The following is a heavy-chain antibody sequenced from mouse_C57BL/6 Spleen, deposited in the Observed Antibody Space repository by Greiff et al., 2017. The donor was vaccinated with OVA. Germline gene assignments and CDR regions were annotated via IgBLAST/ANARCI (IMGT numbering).Heavy chain of an antibody. J-gene: IGHJ4*01. CDR3: ARRGLGPYAMDY. CDR2: IWSGGST. D-gene: IGHD4-1*01. CDR1: GFSLTSYG. Sequence: QVQLQQSGPGLVQPSQCLSITCTVSGFSLTSYGVHWVRQSPGKGLEWLGVIWSGGSTDYTAAFLSRLSISKDNPKSNAFFRMNSLQADDTAIYYWARRGLGPYAMDYWGQGTSVTVSS. V-gene: IGHV2-2*01.